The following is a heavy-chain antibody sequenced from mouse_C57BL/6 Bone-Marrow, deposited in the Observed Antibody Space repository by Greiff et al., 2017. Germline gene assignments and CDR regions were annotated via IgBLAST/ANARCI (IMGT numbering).Heavy chain of an antibody. D-gene: IGHD1-1*01. J-gene: IGHJ1*03. V-gene: IGHV5-16*01. Sequence: EVKVEESEGGLVQPGSSMKLSCTASGFTFSDYYMAWVRQVPEKGLEWVANINYDGSSTYYLDSLKSRFIISRDNAKNILYLQMRSLKSEDTATYYCARVVLLQSFSWYFDVWGTGTTVTVSS. CDR1: GFTFSDYY. CDR3: ARVVLLQSFSWYFDV. CDR2: INYDGSST.